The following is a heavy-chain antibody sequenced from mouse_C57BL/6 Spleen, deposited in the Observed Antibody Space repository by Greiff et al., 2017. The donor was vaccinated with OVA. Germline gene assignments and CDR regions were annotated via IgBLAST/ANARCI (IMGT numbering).Heavy chain of an antibody. CDR3: ARNLPYDYDRGYYFDY. Sequence: EVKLVESGPELVKPGDSVKISCKASGYSFTGYFMNWVMQSHGKSLEWIGRINPYNGDTFYNQKFKGKATLTVDKSSSTAHMELRSLTSEDSAVYYCARNLPYDYDRGYYFDYWGQGTTLTVSS. CDR1: GYSFTGYF. D-gene: IGHD2-4*01. J-gene: IGHJ2*01. V-gene: IGHV1-20*01. CDR2: INPYNGDT.